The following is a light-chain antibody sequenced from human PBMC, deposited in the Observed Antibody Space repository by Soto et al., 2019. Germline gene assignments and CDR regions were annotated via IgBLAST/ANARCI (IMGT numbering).Light chain of an antibody. CDR1: QSISSW. CDR3: QHYNTYALT. CDR2: KAS. J-gene: IGKJ4*01. Sequence: DIQMTQSPSTLSASVGDRVTITCRASQSISSWLAWYQQKPGKAPKLLIYKASSLETGVPSRFSGSESGTEFTLTISSLQPDDFATYYCQHYNTYALTFGGGTKVEI. V-gene: IGKV1-5*03.